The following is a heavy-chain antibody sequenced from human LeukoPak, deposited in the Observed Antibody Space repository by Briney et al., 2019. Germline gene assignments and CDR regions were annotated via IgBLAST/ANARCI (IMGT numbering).Heavy chain of an antibody. CDR1: GGSISSYY. Sequence: SETLSLTCTVSGGSISSYYWSWIRQPPGKGLEWIGYIYYSGSTNYNPSLKSRVTISVDTSKNQFSLKLSSVTAADTAVYYCVAPSGGLSLRGAYDIWGQGTMVTVSS. V-gene: IGHV4-59*01. CDR2: IYYSGST. D-gene: IGHD1-26*01. CDR3: VAPSGGLSLRGAYDI. J-gene: IGHJ3*02.